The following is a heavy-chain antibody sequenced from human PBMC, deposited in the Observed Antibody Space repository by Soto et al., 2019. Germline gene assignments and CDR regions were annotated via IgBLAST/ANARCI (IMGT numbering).Heavy chain of an antibody. J-gene: IGHJ5*02. CDR3: AHLGGIADRTGWFDP. Sequence: QITLKESGPTLVKPTQTLTLTCTFSGFSLSTSGVGVGWIRQPPGKALEWLALIYWDDDKRYSPSLKSRLTITKDTSKNQVVLTMTNMDPVDTATYYCAHLGGIADRTGWFDPWGQGTLVTVSS. CDR1: GFSLSTSGVG. D-gene: IGHD6-6*01. V-gene: IGHV2-5*02. CDR2: IYWDDDK.